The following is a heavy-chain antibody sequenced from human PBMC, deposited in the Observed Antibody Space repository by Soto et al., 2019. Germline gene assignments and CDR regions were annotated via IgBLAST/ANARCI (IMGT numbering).Heavy chain of an antibody. D-gene: IGHD3-16*01. V-gene: IGHV4-59*01. J-gene: IGHJ6*02. CDR1: GGYITSDYY. CDR3: ARDMMVPPAGYYYGMDV. CDR2: IQFNGNT. Sequence: SETLSLTCTVSGGYITSDYYWSWIRQTPGKGPEWIGYIQFNGNTRYNPSLESRVALSIDTSKRQFSLTVTSVTAADTAVYYCARDMMVPPAGYYYGMDVWGQGTTVTVSS.